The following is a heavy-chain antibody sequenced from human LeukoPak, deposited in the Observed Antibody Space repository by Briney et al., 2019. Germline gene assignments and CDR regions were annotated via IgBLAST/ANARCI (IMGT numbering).Heavy chain of an antibody. CDR1: GGSISSYY. CDR2: IYYSGST. Sequence: SETLSLTCTVSGGSISSYYWSWIRQPPGKGLEWIGYIYYSGSTNYNPSLKSRVTISVDTSKNQFSLKLSSVTAADTAVYYCATASMITFAGEFDYWGQGTLVTVSS. D-gene: IGHD3-16*01. CDR3: ATASMITFAGEFDY. J-gene: IGHJ4*02. V-gene: IGHV4-59*08.